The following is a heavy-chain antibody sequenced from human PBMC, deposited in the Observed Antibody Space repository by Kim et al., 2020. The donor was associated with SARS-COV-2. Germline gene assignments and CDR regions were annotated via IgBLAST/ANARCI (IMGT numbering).Heavy chain of an antibody. V-gene: IGHV3-9*01. Sequence: GGSLRLSCAASGSTFDDYAMHWVRQAPGKGLEWVSGISWNSGSIGYADSVKGRFTISRDNAKNSLYLQMNSLRAEDTALYYCAKDIGSITMVRGVIGYGMDVWGQGTMVTVSS. D-gene: IGHD3-10*01. CDR2: ISWNSGSI. CDR3: AKDIGSITMVRGVIGYGMDV. CDR1: GSTFDDYA. J-gene: IGHJ6*02.